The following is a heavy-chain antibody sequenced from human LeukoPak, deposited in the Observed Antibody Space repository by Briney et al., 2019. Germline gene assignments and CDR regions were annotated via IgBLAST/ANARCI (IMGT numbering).Heavy chain of an antibody. CDR1: GFTFSSYA. D-gene: IGHD3-22*01. Sequence: PGGSLRLSCAASGFTFSSYAVHWVRQAPGKGLEWVTVISYDGSDKYYADSVKGRFTISRDNSKNTLYLQMNSLRAEDTAVYYCARVGYYYDSSGHFIWGQGTMVTVSS. V-gene: IGHV3-30*14. CDR2: ISYDGSDK. CDR3: ARVGYYYDSSGHFI. J-gene: IGHJ3*02.